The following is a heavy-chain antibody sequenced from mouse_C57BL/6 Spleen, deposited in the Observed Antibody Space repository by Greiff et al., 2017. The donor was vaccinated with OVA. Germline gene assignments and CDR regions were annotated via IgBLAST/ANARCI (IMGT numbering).Heavy chain of an antibody. V-gene: IGHV1-61*01. J-gene: IGHJ2*01. D-gene: IGHD1-1*01. CDR1: GYTFTSYW. CDR2: IYPSDIET. CDR3: ARWITTVVATGSFDY. Sequence: VKLQQPGAELVRPGSSVKLSCKASGYTFTSYWMDWVKQRPGQGLEWIGNIYPSDIETHYNQQFKDKATLTVAKYSSTAYMQLSSLTSEDSAVYYCARWITTVVATGSFDYWGQGTTLTVSS.